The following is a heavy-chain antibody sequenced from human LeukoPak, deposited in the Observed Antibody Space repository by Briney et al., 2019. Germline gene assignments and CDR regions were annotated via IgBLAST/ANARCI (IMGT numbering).Heavy chain of an antibody. Sequence: PGGSLRLSCAASGFTFDDYAMHWVRQAPGKGLEWVSGISWNSGSIGYADSVKGRFTISRDNAKNSLYLQMNSLRAEDTALYYCAAALGYYDSSGPVDYWGQGTLVTVSS. D-gene: IGHD3-22*01. J-gene: IGHJ4*02. CDR2: ISWNSGSI. CDR3: AAALGYYDSSGPVDY. CDR1: GFTFDDYA. V-gene: IGHV3-9*01.